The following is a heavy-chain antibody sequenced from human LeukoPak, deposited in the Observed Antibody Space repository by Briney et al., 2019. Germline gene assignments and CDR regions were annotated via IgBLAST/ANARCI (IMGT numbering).Heavy chain of an antibody. CDR3: ACLWGSTTSGTFDY. J-gene: IGHJ4*02. D-gene: IGHD1-26*01. CDR2: IYSGGNT. CDR1: GFTVSSNY. V-gene: IGHV3-53*01. Sequence: GGSLRLSCAASGFTVSSNYMSWVRQAPNKRLEWLSVIYSGGNTYYADSVKGRFTISRDNSMDTLYLQMNNLRVEDTAVYYCACLWGSTTSGTFDYWGQGTLVTVSS.